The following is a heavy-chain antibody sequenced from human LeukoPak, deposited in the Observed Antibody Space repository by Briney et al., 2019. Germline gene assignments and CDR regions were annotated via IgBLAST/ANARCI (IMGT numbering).Heavy chain of an antibody. J-gene: IGHJ4*02. D-gene: IGHD6-13*01. V-gene: IGHV4-34*01. Sequence: SETLSLTCTVSGGSISSYYWSWIRQPPGKGLEWIGEINHSGSTNYNPSLKSRVTISVDTSKNQFSLKLSSVTAADTAVYYCARASIAAAGFDYWGQGTLVTVSS. CDR1: GGSISSYY. CDR3: ARASIAAAGFDY. CDR2: INHSGST.